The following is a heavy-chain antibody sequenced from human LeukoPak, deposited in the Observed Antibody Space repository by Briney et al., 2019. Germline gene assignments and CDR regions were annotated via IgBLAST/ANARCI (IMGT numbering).Heavy chain of an antibody. Sequence: SENLSLTCTVSGGSISSYYWSWIRQPPGKGLEWIGYIYATGSTNYNPSLKSRVTISVDTSKNQFSLNLRSVTAADTAVYYCARHGSVRSPLGPWGQGTLVTVSS. J-gene: IGHJ5*02. D-gene: IGHD3-10*01. V-gene: IGHV4-4*09. CDR2: IYATGST. CDR3: ARHGSVRSPLGP. CDR1: GGSISSYY.